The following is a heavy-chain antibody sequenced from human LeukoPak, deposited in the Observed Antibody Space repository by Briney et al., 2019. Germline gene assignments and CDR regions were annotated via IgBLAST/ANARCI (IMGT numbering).Heavy chain of an antibody. CDR2: ISAYNGNT. V-gene: IGHV1-18*01. CDR3: ARAPLYGSCEY. Sequence: GASVKVSCKASGYTFTSYGISWVRQAPGQGLEWMGWISAYNGNTNYAPKFQGRVTMTTDTSTSTGNMELRSLGSDDSAVYYCARAPLYGSCEYWGQGTLVTVSS. J-gene: IGHJ4*02. CDR1: GYTFTSYG. D-gene: IGHD6-6*01.